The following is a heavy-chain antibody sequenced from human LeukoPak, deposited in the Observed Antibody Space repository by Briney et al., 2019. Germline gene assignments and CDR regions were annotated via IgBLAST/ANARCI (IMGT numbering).Heavy chain of an antibody. CDR1: GGSFSGYY. CDR3: ARVPASTYNWNYDFGVYYFDY. V-gene: IGHV4-34*01. CDR2: INHSGST. D-gene: IGHD1-7*01. J-gene: IGHJ4*02. Sequence: SETRSLTCAVYGGSFSGYYWSWIRQPPGKGLEWIGEINHSGSTNYNPSLKSRVTISVDTSKNQFSLKLSSVTAADTAVYYCARVPASTYNWNYDFGVYYFDYWGQGTLVTVSS.